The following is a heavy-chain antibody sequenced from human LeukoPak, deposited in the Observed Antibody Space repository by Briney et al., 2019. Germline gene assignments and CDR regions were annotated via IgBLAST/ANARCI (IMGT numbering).Heavy chain of an antibody. Sequence: PGESLKISCKGSGYSFTSYWIGWVRQMPGKGLEWMGIIYPGDSDTRYSPSFQGQVTISADKSISTAYLQWSSLKASDTAMYYCARLGQLGGYYYYYYGMDVWGRGTTVTVSS. CDR3: ARLGQLGGYYYYYYGMDV. D-gene: IGHD6-6*01. V-gene: IGHV5-51*01. CDR1: GYSFTSYW. CDR2: IYPGDSDT. J-gene: IGHJ6*02.